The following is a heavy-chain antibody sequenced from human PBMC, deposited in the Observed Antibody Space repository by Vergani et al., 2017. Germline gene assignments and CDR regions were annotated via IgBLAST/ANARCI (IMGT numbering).Heavy chain of an antibody. J-gene: IGHJ5*02. CDR3: ARRAVGYCSGGSCPNWFDP. CDR1: GYSFTSYW. V-gene: IGHV5-51*01. CDR2: IYPGDSDT. Sequence: EVQLVQSGAEVKKPGESLQISCKGSGYSFTSYWIGWVRQMPGKGLEWMGIIYPGDSDTRYSPSFQGQVTISADKSISTAYLQWSSLKASDTAMYYCARRAVGYCSGGSCPNWFDPWGQGTLVTVSS. D-gene: IGHD2-15*01.